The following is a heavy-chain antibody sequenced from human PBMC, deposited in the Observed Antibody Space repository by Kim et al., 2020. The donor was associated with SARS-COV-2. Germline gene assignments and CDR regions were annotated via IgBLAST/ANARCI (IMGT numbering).Heavy chain of an antibody. D-gene: IGHD2-15*01. J-gene: IGHJ2*01. Sequence: KYYAASVKGRFTSSRDNSKNTLYLQMNSLRAEDTAVYYCASGGPYWYFDLWGRGTLVTVSS. CDR3: ASGGPYWYFDL. V-gene: IGHV3-33*01. CDR2: K.